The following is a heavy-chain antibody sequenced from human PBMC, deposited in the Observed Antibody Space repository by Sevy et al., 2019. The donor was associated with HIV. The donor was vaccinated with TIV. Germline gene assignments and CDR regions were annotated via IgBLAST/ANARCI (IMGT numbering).Heavy chain of an antibody. CDR1: GGSISSGGYY. CDR3: ARAGGTQLWFRPYSSSEGFGLDY. Sequence: SETLPLTCTVSGGSISSGGYYWSWIRQHPGKGLEWIGYIYYSGSTYYNPSLKSRVTISVDTSKNQFSLKLSSVTAADTAVYYCARAGGTQLWFRPYSSSEGFGLDYWGQGTLVTVSS. J-gene: IGHJ4*02. CDR2: IYYSGST. V-gene: IGHV4-31*03. D-gene: IGHD5-18*01.